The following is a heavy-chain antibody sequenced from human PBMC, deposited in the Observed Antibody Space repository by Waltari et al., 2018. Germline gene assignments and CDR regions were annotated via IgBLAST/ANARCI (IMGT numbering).Heavy chain of an antibody. CDR2: IIPIFGTA. D-gene: IGHD2-2*02. Sequence: QVQLVQSGAEVKKPGASVKVSCKASGYTFTSYDINWVRRATGQGLEWMGGIIPIFGTANYAHKFQGRVTITADESTSTAYMELSSLRSEDTAVYYCARGPKANIRGYFDYWGQGTLVTVSS. CDR1: GYTFTSYD. CDR3: ARGPKANIRGYFDY. V-gene: IGHV1-69*01. J-gene: IGHJ4*02.